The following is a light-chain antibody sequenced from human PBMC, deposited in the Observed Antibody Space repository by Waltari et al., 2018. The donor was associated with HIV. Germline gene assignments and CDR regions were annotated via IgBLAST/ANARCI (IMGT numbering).Light chain of an antibody. CDR1: NIGRKT. J-gene: IGLJ2*01. CDR2: DAS. V-gene: IGLV3-21*02. Sequence: SYVLTQPPSVSVAPGQTASITCGGNNIGRKTVHWYQHKPGQAPVLVHLDASARHSGIPYRFSGSNSGNTATLTITRVEAGDEGDYYCQVWDSGSDHPVVFGGGTKLTAL. CDR3: QVWDSGSDHPVV.